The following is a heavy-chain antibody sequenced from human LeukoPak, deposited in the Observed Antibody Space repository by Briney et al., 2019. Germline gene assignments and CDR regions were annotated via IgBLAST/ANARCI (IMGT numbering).Heavy chain of an antibody. Sequence: ASVKVSCKASGYTFTSYAMNWVRQAPGQGLEWMGWINTNTGNPTYAQGFTGRFVFSLDTSVSTAYLQISSLKAEDTAVYYCARDGVFRSIAVAGLDYWGQGTLVTVSS. CDR3: ARDGVFRSIAVAGLDY. J-gene: IGHJ4*02. CDR1: GYTFTSYA. V-gene: IGHV7-4-1*02. D-gene: IGHD6-19*01. CDR2: INTNTGNP.